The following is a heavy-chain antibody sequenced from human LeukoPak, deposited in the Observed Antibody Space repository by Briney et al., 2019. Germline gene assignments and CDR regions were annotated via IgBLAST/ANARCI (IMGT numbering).Heavy chain of an antibody. D-gene: IGHD3-16*01. Sequence: KPSETLSLTCAVSGYSIIRGFSWGWIRQPPGMGLEWIGNMYHSENTHYNPSLKSRVTISADTSKNQFSLKLSSVTAADTAVYYCSRFDHVWETHGMDAFDLWGQGTMVTVSS. J-gene: IGHJ3*01. CDR3: SRFDHVWETHGMDAFDL. CDR2: MYHSENT. CDR1: GYSIIRGFS. V-gene: IGHV4-38-2*01.